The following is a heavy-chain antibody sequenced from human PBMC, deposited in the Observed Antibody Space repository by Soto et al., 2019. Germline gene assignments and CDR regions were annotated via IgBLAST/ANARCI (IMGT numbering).Heavy chain of an antibody. J-gene: IGHJ4*02. CDR2: IIPIFGTA. Sequence: SVKGSCKASGGTFSSYAISWVRQAPGQGLEWMGGIIPIFGTANYAQKFQGRVTITADKSTSTAYMELSSLRSEDTAVYYCARDRPYSSSYPHPFDYWGQGTLVTVSS. D-gene: IGHD6-6*01. CDR1: GGTFSSYA. V-gene: IGHV1-69*06. CDR3: ARDRPYSSSYPHPFDY.